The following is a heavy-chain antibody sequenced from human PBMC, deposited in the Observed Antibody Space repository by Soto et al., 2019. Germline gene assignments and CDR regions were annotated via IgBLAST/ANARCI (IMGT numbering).Heavy chain of an antibody. CDR3: QRSRAGDITISGVTRARYYSES. J-gene: IGHJ4*01. CDR2: IYYSGTT. CDR1: NASISSCDYY. Sequence: SAETLARTCSVSNASISSCDYYWSWIRQHPVKVLEWIGYIYYSGTTYFNPSLKSRLSMSVNPSLNQISLTLTTVTAADSAVCLWQRSRAGDITISGVTRARYYSESWGEGALVTVSS. D-gene: IGHD3-3*01. V-gene: IGHV4-30-4*03.